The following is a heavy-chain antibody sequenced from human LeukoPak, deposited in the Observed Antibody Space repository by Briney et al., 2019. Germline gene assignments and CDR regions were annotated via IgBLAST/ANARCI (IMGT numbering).Heavy chain of an antibody. CDR2: MNPNSGNT. CDR3: ARGSIAVAGTDY. V-gene: IGHV1-8*01. D-gene: IGHD6-19*01. J-gene: IGHJ4*02. CDR1: GYTFTSYD. Sequence: ASVKVSCKASGYTFTSYDINWVRQATGQGLEWMGWMNPNSGNTGCAQKFQGRVTMTRNTSISTAYMELSSLRSEDTAVYYCARGSIAVAGTDYWGQGTLVTVSS.